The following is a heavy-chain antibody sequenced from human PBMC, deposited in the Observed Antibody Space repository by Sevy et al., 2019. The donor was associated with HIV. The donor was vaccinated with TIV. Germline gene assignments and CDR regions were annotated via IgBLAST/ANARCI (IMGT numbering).Heavy chain of an antibody. CDR3: AGDRREMVKGADDSFHI. CDR1: GFTFSRSS. D-gene: IGHD3-10*01. CDR2: IGGGSNYI. J-gene: IGHJ3*02. Sequence: GGSLRLSCIASGFTFSRSSMNWVRQAPGKGLEWVSSIGGGSNYIYYADSMKGRFTISRDNAKNSLYLQMNGLRAEDTAVYYCAGDRREMVKGADDSFHIWGQGTMVTVSS. V-gene: IGHV3-21*01.